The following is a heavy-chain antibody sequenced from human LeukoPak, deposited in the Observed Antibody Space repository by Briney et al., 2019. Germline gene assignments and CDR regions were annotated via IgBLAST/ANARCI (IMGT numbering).Heavy chain of an antibody. Sequence: GASVKVSCKASGYTFTSYGISWVRQAPGQGLEWMGWISAYNGNTIYAQKLQGRVTMTTDTSTSTAYMELRSLRSDDTAVYYCARRNYDILSESDWFDPWRQGTLVTVSS. D-gene: IGHD3-9*01. CDR1: GYTFTSYG. V-gene: IGHV1-18*01. CDR3: ARRNYDILSESDWFDP. CDR2: ISAYNGNT. J-gene: IGHJ5*02.